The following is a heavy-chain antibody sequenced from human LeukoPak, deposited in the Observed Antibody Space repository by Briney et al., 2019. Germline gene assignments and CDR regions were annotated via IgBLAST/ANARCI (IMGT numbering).Heavy chain of an antibody. CDR3: ARLIGTVTTYDY. D-gene: IGHD1-7*01. CDR2: ITPDGSGD. J-gene: IGHJ4*02. CDR1: GFTFSNHW. Sequence: GGSLRLSCAASGFTFSNHWVSWVRQAPGKGLEWVASITPDGSGDYYMDSVKGRFTISRDNAENSLYLQMNSLGAEDTAVYYCARLIGTVTTYDYWGQGTLVTVSS. V-gene: IGHV3-7*01.